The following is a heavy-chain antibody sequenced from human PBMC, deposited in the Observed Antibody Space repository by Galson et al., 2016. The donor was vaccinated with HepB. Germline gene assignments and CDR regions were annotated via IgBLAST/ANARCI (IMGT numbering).Heavy chain of an antibody. V-gene: IGHV1-46*01. D-gene: IGHD1-26*01. J-gene: IGHJ4*02. CDR3: ARGTYSGNDY. Sequence: SVKVSCKASGYTFSSYHIHWVRQAPGQGLEWMGMINPSGGRTSYAQKFQGRVSMTRDTSTSTVYMELTSLRSEDTAAYYCARGTYSGNDYWGQGTLVTVSS. CDR1: GYTFSSYH. CDR2: INPSGGRT.